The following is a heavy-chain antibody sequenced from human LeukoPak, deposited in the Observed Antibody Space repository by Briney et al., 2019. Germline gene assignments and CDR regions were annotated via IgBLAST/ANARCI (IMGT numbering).Heavy chain of an antibody. CDR3: AKDQQSSGWATHFDY. CDR1: GFTFSSYA. D-gene: IGHD6-19*01. Sequence: GGSLRLSCAASGFTFSSYAMSWVRQAPGKGLEWVSAISGSGGSTYYADSVKGRFTISRDNSKNTLYLQMNSLRAEDTAVYYCAKDQQSSGWATHFDYWGQGTLVTVSS. J-gene: IGHJ4*02. CDR2: ISGSGGST. V-gene: IGHV3-23*01.